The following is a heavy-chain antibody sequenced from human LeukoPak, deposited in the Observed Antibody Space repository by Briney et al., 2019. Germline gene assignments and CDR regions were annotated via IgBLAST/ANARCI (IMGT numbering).Heavy chain of an antibody. CDR2: IIPILGIA. CDR3: ASAYYYDSNDY. J-gene: IGHJ4*02. V-gene: IGHV1-69*02. CDR1: GYTLTELS. Sequence: ASVKVSCKVSGYTLTELSMHWVRQAPGQGLEWMGRIIPILGIANYAQKFQGRVTITADKSTSTAYMELSSLRSEDTAVYYCASAYYYDSNDYWGQGTLVTVSS. D-gene: IGHD3-22*01.